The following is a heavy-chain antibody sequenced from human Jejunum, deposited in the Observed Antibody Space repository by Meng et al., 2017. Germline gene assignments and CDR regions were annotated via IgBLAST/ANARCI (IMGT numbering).Heavy chain of an antibody. CDR1: GFTFSTYD. CDR3: AREVLDAYSSGWNDWYFDL. D-gene: IGHD6-25*01. V-gene: IGHV3-13*01. CDR2: IGRGGDT. J-gene: IGHJ2*01. Sequence: GESLKISCAASGFTFSTYDMHWVRQAPGKGLEWGSAIGRGGDTYYPGSVKGRFTISRENAKNSLYLQMDSLRAEDTAVYFCAREVLDAYSSGWNDWYFDLWGRGTLVTVSS.